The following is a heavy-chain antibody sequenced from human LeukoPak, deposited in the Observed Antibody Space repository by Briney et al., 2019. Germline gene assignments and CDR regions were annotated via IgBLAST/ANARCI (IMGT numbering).Heavy chain of an antibody. Sequence: PGGSLRLSCAGSGFIFSDFYMSWIRQAPGKGLEWVSHISNTDDTVHYADSVKGRFTISRDNAKNSLFLQMDSLRGEDTAVYYCARVVTGEAGAYHFFDYWGQGALVTVSS. CDR1: GFIFSDFY. CDR2: ISNTDDTV. V-gene: IGHV3-11*04. CDR3: ARVVTGEAGAYHFFDY. J-gene: IGHJ4*02. D-gene: IGHD6-13*01.